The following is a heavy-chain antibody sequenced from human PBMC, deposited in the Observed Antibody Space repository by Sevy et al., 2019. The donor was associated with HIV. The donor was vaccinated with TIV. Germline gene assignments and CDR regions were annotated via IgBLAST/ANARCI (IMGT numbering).Heavy chain of an antibody. CDR2: LIPVFGSA. D-gene: IGHD5-12*01. V-gene: IGHV1-69*13. CDR3: ARSNPDGYNYSYYYGMDV. Sequence: ASVKVSCKASGDTFGNYAIAWVRQAPGQGLEWVGGLIPVFGSANSAQKFQDRVTITADVSTSTAYMELRRLRSEDTAVYYCARSNPDGYNYSYYYGMDVWGQGTTVTVSS. CDR1: GDTFGNYA. J-gene: IGHJ6*02.